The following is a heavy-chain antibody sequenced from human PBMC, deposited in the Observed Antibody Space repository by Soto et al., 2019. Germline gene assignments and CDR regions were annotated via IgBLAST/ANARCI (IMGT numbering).Heavy chain of an antibody. V-gene: IGHV2-5*01. CDR3: AHRRITMIVVALDAFDI. CDR2: IYWNDDK. CDR1: GFSLSTSGVG. J-gene: IGHJ3*02. Sequence: SGPTLVNPAQTLTLTCTFSGFSLSTSGVGVGWIRQPPGKALEWLALIYWNDDKRYSPSLKSRLTITKDTSKNQVVLTMTNMDPVDTATYYCAHRRITMIVVALDAFDIWGQGTMVT. D-gene: IGHD3-22*01.